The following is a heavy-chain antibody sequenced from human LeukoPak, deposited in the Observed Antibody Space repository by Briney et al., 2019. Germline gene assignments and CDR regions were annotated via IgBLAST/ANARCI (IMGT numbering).Heavy chain of an antibody. D-gene: IGHD6-19*01. Sequence: PETPFLTCAVYGGSFSGYYWSWIRQPPGKGLEWIGEINQSGSTNYNPSLKSRVTISVDTSKNQFSLKLSSVTAADTAVYYCARGRISAGYSSGWAANWFDPWGQGTLVSVSS. CDR3: ARGRISAGYSSGWAANWFDP. V-gene: IGHV4-34*01. CDR2: INQSGST. CDR1: GGSFSGYY. J-gene: IGHJ5*02.